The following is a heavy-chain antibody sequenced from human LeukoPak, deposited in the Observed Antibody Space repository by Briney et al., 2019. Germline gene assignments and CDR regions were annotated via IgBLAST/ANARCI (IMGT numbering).Heavy chain of an antibody. V-gene: IGHV3-30-3*01. CDR2: ISYDGSNK. Sequence: GGSLRLSCAASGFTFSNYAMHWVRQAPGKGLGWVALISYDGSNKYCADSVKGRFTISSDNSKNTLYLQMNSLRDEDTAMYSCATLLLGVGGDYWGQGTLVTVSS. J-gene: IGHJ4*02. CDR1: GFTFSNYA. D-gene: IGHD2-15*01. CDR3: ATLLLGVGGDY.